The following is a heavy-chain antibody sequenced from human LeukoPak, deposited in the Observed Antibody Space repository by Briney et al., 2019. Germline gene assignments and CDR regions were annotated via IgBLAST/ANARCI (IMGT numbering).Heavy chain of an antibody. CDR2: IWYDGSNK. D-gene: IGHD2/OR15-2a*01. V-gene: IGHV3-33*01. J-gene: IGHJ3*02. Sequence: PGRSLTLSCAASGFTFSSYGMHWVRQAPGKGLEWVAVIWYDGSNKYYADSVKGRFTISRDNSKNTLYLQMNSLRAEDTAVYYCARDPGTQSTSAFDIWGQGTMVTVSS. CDR3: ARDPGTQSTSAFDI. CDR1: GFTFSSYG.